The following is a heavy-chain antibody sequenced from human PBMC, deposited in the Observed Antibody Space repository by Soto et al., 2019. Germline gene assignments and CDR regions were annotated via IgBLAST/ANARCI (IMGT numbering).Heavy chain of an antibody. Sequence: GGSLRLSCAASGFTFSSYAVSWVRQAPGKGLEWVSSISASGGSTYYADSVKGRFTISRDNSKNTLYLQMNSLRAEDTAIYYCADDRAAVAVKRGYFDYWGQGTLVTVSS. D-gene: IGHD6-19*01. CDR1: GFTFSSYA. V-gene: IGHV3-23*01. J-gene: IGHJ4*02. CDR2: ISASGGST. CDR3: ADDRAAVAVKRGYFDY.